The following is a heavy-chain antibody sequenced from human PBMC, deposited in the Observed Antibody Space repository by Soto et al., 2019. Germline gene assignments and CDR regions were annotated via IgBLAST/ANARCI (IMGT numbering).Heavy chain of an antibody. V-gene: IGHV3-30-3*01. CDR3: ARDRRYSYGWYYFDY. J-gene: IGHJ4*02. Sequence: QVQLVESGGGVVQPGRSLRLSCAASGFTFSSYAMHWVRQAPGKGLEWVAVISYDGSNKYYADSVKGRFTISRDNSKNTLYLQMNSLRAEDTAVYYCARDRRYSYGWYYFDYWGQGTLVTVSS. CDR2: ISYDGSNK. CDR1: GFTFSSYA. D-gene: IGHD5-18*01.